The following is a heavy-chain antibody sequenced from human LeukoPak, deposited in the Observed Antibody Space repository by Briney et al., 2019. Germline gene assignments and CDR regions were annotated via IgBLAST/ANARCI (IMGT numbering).Heavy chain of an antibody. CDR3: VRGYYSNSFDF. V-gene: IGHV3-48*02. Sequence: QPGGSLRLSCAASGYTFTPYSMSWVRQAPGKGLEWVSFISNSDDTTYYADSVRGRFTISRDDAKNSLYLQMSSLRDGDTAVYYCVRGYYSNSFDFWGQGTVVTVSS. J-gene: IGHJ3*01. D-gene: IGHD2/OR15-2a*01. CDR2: ISNSDDTT. CDR1: GYTFTPYS.